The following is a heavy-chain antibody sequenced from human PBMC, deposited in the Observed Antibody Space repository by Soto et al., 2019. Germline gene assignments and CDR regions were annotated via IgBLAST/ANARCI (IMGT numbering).Heavy chain of an antibody. D-gene: IGHD6-19*01. CDR2: ISWDGGST. J-gene: IGHJ4*02. V-gene: IGHV3-43*01. Sequence: EVQLVESGGVVVQPGGSLRLSCAASGFTFDDYTMHWVRQAPGKGLEWVSLISWDGGSTYYADSVKGRFTISRDNSKNSLYLQMNSLRTEDTALYYCAKDARPGYSSGWVMDYWGQGTLDTVSS. CDR1: GFTFDDYT. CDR3: AKDARPGYSSGWVMDY.